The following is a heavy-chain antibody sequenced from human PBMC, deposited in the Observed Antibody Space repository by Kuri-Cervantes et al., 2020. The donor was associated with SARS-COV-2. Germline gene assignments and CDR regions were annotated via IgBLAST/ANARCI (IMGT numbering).Heavy chain of an antibody. CDR2: IRPVFGAP. J-gene: IGHJ5*02. CDR1: RGTFNTHI. Sequence: SVKVSCKATRGTFNTHISNWLRQAPGQGLEWMGGIRPVFGAPYYAQKFQGRVTIAADESTSTVHMELGSLNSEDTAIYYCARETGDRKMGSDPWGQGTLVTVSS. CDR3: ARETGDRKMGSDP. V-gene: IGHV1-69*13. D-gene: IGHD3-10*01.